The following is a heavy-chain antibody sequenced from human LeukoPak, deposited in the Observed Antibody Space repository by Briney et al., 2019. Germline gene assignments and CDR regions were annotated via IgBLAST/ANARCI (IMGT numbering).Heavy chain of an antibody. V-gene: IGHV3-7*01. CDR1: GGSISSSSYY. CDR2: IKQDGSGK. D-gene: IGHD3-22*01. Sequence: ETLSLTCTVSGGSISSSSYYWGWVRQAPGKGLEWVANIKQDGSGKYYVDSVKGRFTISRDNAKNSLYLQMNSLRAEDTAVYYCARDYYDSSGYYLGINAFDIWGQGTMVTVSS. CDR3: ARDYYDSSGYYLGINAFDI. J-gene: IGHJ3*02.